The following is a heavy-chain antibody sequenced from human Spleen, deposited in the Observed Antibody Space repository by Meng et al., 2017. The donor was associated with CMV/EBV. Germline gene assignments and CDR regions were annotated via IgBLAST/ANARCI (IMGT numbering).Heavy chain of an antibody. J-gene: IGHJ3*02. Sequence: SVKDSCKASGGTFSSYAISWVRQAPGQGLEWMGGIIPIFGTANYAQKFQGRVTITTDESTSTAYMELSSLRFEDTAVYYCARVIVPAAIWAFDIWGQGTMVTVSS. V-gene: IGHV1-69*05. CDR2: IIPIFGTA. CDR3: ARVIVPAAIWAFDI. D-gene: IGHD2-2*01. CDR1: GGTFSSYA.